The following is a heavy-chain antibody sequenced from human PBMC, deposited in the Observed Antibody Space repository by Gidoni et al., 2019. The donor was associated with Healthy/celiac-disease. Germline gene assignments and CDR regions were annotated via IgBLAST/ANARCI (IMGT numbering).Heavy chain of an antibody. CDR2: IYPSGST. Sequence: QVQLQESGPGLVKPSGTLSLPCAVSGGPISSSNWWRWVRQPPGKGLEWIGEIYPSGSTNYNPARKSRVTISVDKSKNQFSLKLSSGTAADTAVYYCARDNARYYGSGRLWGFDYYYGMDVWGQGTTVTVSS. J-gene: IGHJ6*02. V-gene: IGHV4-4*02. CDR1: GGPISSSNW. CDR3: ARDNARYYGSGRLWGFDYYYGMDV. D-gene: IGHD3-10*01.